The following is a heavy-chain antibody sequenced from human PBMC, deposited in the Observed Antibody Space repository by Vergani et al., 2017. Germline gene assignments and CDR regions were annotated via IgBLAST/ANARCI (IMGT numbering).Heavy chain of an antibody. Sequence: QVQLLESGPGLLKPSETLSLTCSVSGYSITSGYYWGWIRQPPGRGLEWIGSIYHTGSAYYNPSLKSRVTVSVDTSMNQVSLKLNSVTAADTAVYYCAREVIRERVVITHEAFDIWGQGTVVTVSS. CDR1: GYSITSGYY. V-gene: IGHV4-38-2*02. D-gene: IGHD3-22*01. J-gene: IGHJ3*02. CDR2: IYHTGSA. CDR3: AREVIRERVVITHEAFDI.